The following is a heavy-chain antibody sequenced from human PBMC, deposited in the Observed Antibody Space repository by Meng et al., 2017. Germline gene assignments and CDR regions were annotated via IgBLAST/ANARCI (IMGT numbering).Heavy chain of an antibody. J-gene: IGHJ6*02. V-gene: IGHV1-69*13. CDR3: ARLSVDTAMAIYYYYYGMDV. CDR2: IIPIFGTA. CDR1: GGTFISYS. D-gene: IGHD5-18*01. Sequence: SVKVSCKASGGTFISYSISWVRQAPGQGLEWMGWIIPIFGTANYAQTFQGRVTITADESTSTAYMELSSLRSEDTAVYYCARLSVDTAMAIYYYYYGMDVWGQGTTVTVSS.